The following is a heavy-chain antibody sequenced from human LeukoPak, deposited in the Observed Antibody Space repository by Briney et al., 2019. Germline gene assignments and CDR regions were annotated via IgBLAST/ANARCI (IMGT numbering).Heavy chain of an antibody. CDR1: GGSISSYY. CDR2: IYYSGST. CDR3: ARAMGYSSSWYPAYYYGMDV. Sequence: PSETLSPTCTVSGGSISSYYWSWIRQPPGKGLEWIGYIYYSGSTNYNPSLKSRVTISVDTSKNQFSLKLSSVTAADTAVYYCARAMGYSSSWYPAYYYGMDVWGQGTTVTVSS. D-gene: IGHD6-13*01. J-gene: IGHJ6*02. V-gene: IGHV4-59*01.